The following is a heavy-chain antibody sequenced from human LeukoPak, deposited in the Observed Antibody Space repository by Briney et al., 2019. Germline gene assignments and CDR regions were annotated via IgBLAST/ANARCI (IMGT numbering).Heavy chain of an antibody. Sequence: PSETLSLTCAVSGYSISSGYYWGWIRQPPGKGLEWIGTIYHSGSTYYNPSFKSRVTISVDTSKDQFSLKLSSVTAADTAVYYCARPSNSYGYYMDVWGKGTTVTVSS. CDR2: IYHSGST. CDR3: ARPSNSYGYYMDV. V-gene: IGHV4-38-2*01. J-gene: IGHJ6*03. CDR1: GYSISSGYY. D-gene: IGHD5-18*01.